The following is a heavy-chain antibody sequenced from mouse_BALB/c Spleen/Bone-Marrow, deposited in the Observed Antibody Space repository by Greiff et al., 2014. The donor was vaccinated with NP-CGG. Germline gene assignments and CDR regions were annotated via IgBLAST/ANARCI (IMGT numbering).Heavy chain of an antibody. V-gene: IGHV1S81*02. CDR3: ARGDGKYAFAY. J-gene: IGHJ3*01. CDR1: GYTFTTYW. CDR2: INPSNGRT. D-gene: IGHD2-1*01. Sequence: VQLQQSGAELVKPGASVKLSCKASGYTFTTYWMQWVKQRPGQGLGWIGEINPSNGRTNYNEKFKRKATLTVDKSSSTAYMQLSSLTSEDSAVYYCARGDGKYAFAYWGQGTLVTVSA.